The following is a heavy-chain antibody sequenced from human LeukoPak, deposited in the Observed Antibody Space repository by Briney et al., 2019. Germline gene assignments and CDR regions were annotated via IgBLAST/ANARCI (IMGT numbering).Heavy chain of an antibody. CDR2: ISGSGGST. CDR1: GFTFVSHW. J-gene: IGHJ3*02. Sequence: GGSLRLSCVASGFTFVSHWMTWVRQAPGKGLEWVSAISGSGGSTYYADSVKGRFTISRDNSKNTPYLQMNSLRAEDTAVYYCAKDGSGSYDSSGWDAFDIWGQGTMVTVSS. CDR3: AKDGSGSYDSSGWDAFDI. V-gene: IGHV3-23*01. D-gene: IGHD3-22*01.